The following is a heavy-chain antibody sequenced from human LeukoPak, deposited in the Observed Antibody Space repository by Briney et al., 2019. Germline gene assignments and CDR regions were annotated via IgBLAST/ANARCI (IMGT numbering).Heavy chain of an antibody. J-gene: IGHJ6*04. CDR3: AGDLYRYCSSTSCHPDV. CDR1: GGSFSGYY. V-gene: IGHV4-34*01. Sequence: SETLSLTCAVYGGSFSGYYWSWIRQPPGKGLEWIGEINHSGSTNYNPSPKSRVTISVDTSKNQFSLKLSSVTAADTAVYYCAGDLYRYCSSTSCHPDVWGKGTTVTISS. D-gene: IGHD2-2*01. CDR2: INHSGST.